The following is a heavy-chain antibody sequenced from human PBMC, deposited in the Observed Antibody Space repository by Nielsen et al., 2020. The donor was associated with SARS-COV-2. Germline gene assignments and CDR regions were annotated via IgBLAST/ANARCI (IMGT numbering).Heavy chain of an antibody. CDR1: GYTFTSYY. J-gene: IGHJ3*02. V-gene: IGHV1-2*06. CDR3: ARRSPMGGIVVGDAFDI. D-gene: IGHD2-2*01. Sequence: ASVKVSCKASGYTFTSYYMHWVRQAPGQGLEWMGRINPNSGGTNYAQKFQGRVTMTRDTSISTAYMELSRLRSDDTAVYYCARRSPMGGIVVGDAFDIWGQGTMVTVSS. CDR2: INPNSGGT.